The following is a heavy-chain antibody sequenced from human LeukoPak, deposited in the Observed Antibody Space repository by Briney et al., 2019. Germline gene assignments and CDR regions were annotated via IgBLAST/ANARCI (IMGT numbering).Heavy chain of an antibody. CDR1: GGSISSGGYS. CDR3: AKVVPAARTAFYFDY. V-gene: IGHV4-30-4*07. J-gene: IGHJ4*02. Sequence: PSETLSLTCAVSGGSISSGGYSWSWIRQPPGKGLEWIGYIYYSGSTYYNPSLKSRVTISVDTSKNQFSLKLSSVTAADTAVYYCAKVVPAARTAFYFDYWGQGTLVTVSS. CDR2: IYYSGST. D-gene: IGHD2-2*01.